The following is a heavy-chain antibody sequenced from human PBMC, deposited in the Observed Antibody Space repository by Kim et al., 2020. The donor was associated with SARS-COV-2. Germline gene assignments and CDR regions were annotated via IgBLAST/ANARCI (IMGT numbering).Heavy chain of an antibody. CDR3: ARGFARYGVVAAIALDY. J-gene: IGHJ4*02. Sequence: LKSLVTRSVDTSKNQFSLKLSSVTAADTAVYYCARGFARYGVVAAIALDYWGQGTLVTVSS. V-gene: IGHV4-34*01. D-gene: IGHD2-15*01.